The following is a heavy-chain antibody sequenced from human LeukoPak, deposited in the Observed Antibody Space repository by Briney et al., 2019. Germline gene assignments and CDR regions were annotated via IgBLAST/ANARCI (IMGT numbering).Heavy chain of an antibody. Sequence: SETLSLTCTVSGGSISDYYWSWIRQPPGKGLEWIGYIYTRGSTNYNPSLKSRVTISVDTSKNQFSLKLSSVTAADTAVYYCATQTYSSGYFDPWGQGTLVTVSS. CDR2: IYTRGST. J-gene: IGHJ5*02. V-gene: IGHV4-4*09. CDR3: ATQTYSSGYFDP. CDR1: GGSISDYY. D-gene: IGHD6-19*01.